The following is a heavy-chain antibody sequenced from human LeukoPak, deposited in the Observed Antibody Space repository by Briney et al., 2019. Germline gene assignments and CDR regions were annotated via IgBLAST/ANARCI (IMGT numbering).Heavy chain of an antibody. V-gene: IGHV3-9*01. CDR3: AKGPHYYGSGSLYNFDY. Sequence: GGSLRLSCAASRFTFSNYAMSWVREAPGKGLEWVSGISWNSGSIGYADSVKGRFTISRDNAKNSLFLQMNSLRTEDTALYYCAKGPHYYGSGSLYNFDYWGQGTLVTVSS. CDR1: RFTFSNYA. J-gene: IGHJ4*02. D-gene: IGHD3-10*01. CDR2: ISWNSGSI.